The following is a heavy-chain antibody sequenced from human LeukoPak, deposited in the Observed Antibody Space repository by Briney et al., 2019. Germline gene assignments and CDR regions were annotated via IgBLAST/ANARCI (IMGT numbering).Heavy chain of an antibody. J-gene: IGHJ4*02. V-gene: IGHV4-34*01. CDR2: INHSGST. Sequence: SETLSLTCAVYGGSFSGYYWSWIRQPPGKGLEWIGEINHSGSTNYNPPLKSRVTISVDTSKNQFSLKLSSVTAADTAVYYCARLPVYDFWGQGTLVTVSS. CDR3: ARLPVYDF. CDR1: GGSFSGYY. D-gene: IGHD3-3*01.